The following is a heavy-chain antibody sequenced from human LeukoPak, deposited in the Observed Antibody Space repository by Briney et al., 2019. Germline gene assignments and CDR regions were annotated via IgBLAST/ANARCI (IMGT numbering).Heavy chain of an antibody. CDR2: IYYSGST. CDR1: CVPISSGGNY. CDR3: ARTYYYDSSGSYYEARHFDY. V-gene: IGHV4-31*11. Sequence: SETLSLTCAVSCVPISSGGNYWSWIRQHPGKGLEWIGYIYYSGSTYYNPSLKRRAIISADTSKNQFSLKLSSVTAADTAVYFCARTYYYDSSGSYYEARHFDYWGQGTLVTVSS. J-gene: IGHJ4*02. D-gene: IGHD3-22*01.